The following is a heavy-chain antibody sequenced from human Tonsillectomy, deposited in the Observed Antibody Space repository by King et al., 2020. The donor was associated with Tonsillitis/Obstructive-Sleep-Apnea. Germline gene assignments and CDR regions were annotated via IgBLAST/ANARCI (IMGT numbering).Heavy chain of an antibody. CDR1: GGSISSSSYY. D-gene: IGHD3-10*01. CDR2: IYYSGST. CDR3: ARIYGSGRDY. Sequence: QMQLQESGPGLVKPSETLSLTCTVSGGSISSSSYYWGWIRQPPGKGLEWIGSIYYSGSTYYNPSLKSRVTISVDTSKNQFSLKLSSLTAADTAVYYCARIYGSGRDYWGQGTLVTVSS. V-gene: IGHV4-39*01. J-gene: IGHJ4*02.